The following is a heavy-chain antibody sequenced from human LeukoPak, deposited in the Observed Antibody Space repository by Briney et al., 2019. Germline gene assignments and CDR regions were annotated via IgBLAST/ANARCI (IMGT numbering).Heavy chain of an antibody. J-gene: IGHJ4*02. Sequence: GPVKVSCKASGYTLNELSIHWVRQAPGKGLEWMGGSDPEDGETIYAQKFRGRLTMTEDTSTDTAYMELSSLRSDDTAVYYCTTDLDYWGQGSLVTVSS. CDR2: SDPEDGET. CDR1: GYTLNELS. V-gene: IGHV1-24*01. CDR3: TTDLDY.